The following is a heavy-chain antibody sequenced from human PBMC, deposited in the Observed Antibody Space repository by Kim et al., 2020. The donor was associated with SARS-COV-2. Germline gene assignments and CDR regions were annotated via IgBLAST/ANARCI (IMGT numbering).Heavy chain of an antibody. J-gene: IGHJ3*02. CDR3: ARDPMKNTGARRYAFDI. D-gene: IGHD3-22*01. Sequence: FQGRVTMTRETSTSTVYMELSSLRSEDTAVYYCARDPMKNTGARRYAFDIWGQGTMVTVSS. V-gene: IGHV1-46*01.